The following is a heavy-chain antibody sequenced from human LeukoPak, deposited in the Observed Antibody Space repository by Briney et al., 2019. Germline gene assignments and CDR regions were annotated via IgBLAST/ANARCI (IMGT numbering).Heavy chain of an antibody. D-gene: IGHD6-13*01. CDR3: ARTSSNSWSYGMDV. J-gene: IGHJ6*02. Sequence: NPPETLSLTCTVSDGSISSYYWSWIRQPAGKGLEWIGRIYPSGSTNYNPSLKSRVTMSVDTSKNQFSLKLSSVTAADTAVYYCARTSSNSWSYGMDVWGQGTTVTVSS. CDR1: DGSISSYY. CDR2: IYPSGST. V-gene: IGHV4-4*07.